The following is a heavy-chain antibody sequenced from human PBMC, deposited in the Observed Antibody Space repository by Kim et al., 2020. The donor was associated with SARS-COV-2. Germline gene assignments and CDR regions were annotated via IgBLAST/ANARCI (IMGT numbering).Heavy chain of an antibody. J-gene: IGHJ3*02. V-gene: IGHV3-21*01. CDR2: I. CDR3: ARDQLRLRAFDI. D-gene: IGHD4-17*01. Sequence: IYYADSVKGRFTISRDNAKNSLYLQMSSLRAEDTAVYYCARDQLRLRAFDIWGQGTMVTVSS.